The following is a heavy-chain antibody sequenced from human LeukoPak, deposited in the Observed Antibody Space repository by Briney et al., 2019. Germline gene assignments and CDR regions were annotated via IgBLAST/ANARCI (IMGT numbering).Heavy chain of an antibody. CDR3: ARDSEQWLALDY. J-gene: IGHJ4*02. V-gene: IGHV1-46*01. CDR2: INPSGGST. Sequence: ASVKVSCKASGYTFTSYYMHWVRQAPGQGLEWTGIINPSGGSTSYAQKFQGRVTMTRDTSTSTGYMELSSLRSEDTAVYYCARDSEQWLALDYWGQGTLVTVSS. D-gene: IGHD6-19*01. CDR1: GYTFTSYY.